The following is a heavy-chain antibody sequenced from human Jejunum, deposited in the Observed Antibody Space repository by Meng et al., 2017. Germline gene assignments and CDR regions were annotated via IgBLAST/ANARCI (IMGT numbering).Heavy chain of an antibody. CDR3: ARKGALKPLDY. CDR1: GFSLSTRGVG. CDR2: IYWDDDK. V-gene: IGHV2-5*02. Sequence: SGPTLVKPTQTLTLTCTFSGFSLSTRGVGVGWIRQPPGKALEWLAVIYWDDDKRYSPSLKTRVTITKDTSKNQVVLTMTNMDPVDTATYYCARKGALKPLDYWGQGTLVTVSS. J-gene: IGHJ4*02.